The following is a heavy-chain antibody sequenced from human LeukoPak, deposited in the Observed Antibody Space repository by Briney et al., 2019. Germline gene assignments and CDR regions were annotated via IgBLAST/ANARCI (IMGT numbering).Heavy chain of an antibody. D-gene: IGHD2-21*02. V-gene: IGHV4-59*01. J-gene: IGHJ4*02. CDR1: GGSISSYY. CDR2: IYYSGST. CDR3: ASFLCGGDCYVDH. Sequence: SETLSLTCTVSGGSISSYYWSWIRQPPGKGLEWIGYIYYSGSTNYNPSLKSRITISVDTSKNQFSLKLSSVTAADTAVYYCASFLCGGDCYVDHWGQGTLVTVSS.